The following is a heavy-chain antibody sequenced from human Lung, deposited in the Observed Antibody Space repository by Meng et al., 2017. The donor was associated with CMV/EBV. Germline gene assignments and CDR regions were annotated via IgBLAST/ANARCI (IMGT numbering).Heavy chain of an antibody. Sequence: TAPGFPHGDYAVTRVRQAPGIRLEWVGFFRSRTFGGTAKYAASVEGRFVIPRDDSKTMAYLPMNSLKPEDTAVYYCTRHPHESVVPAIYYYGIDVWGQGTXVTVSS. CDR2: FRSRTFGGTA. V-gene: IGHV3-49*04. D-gene: IGHD2-2*01. J-gene: IGHJ6*02. CDR1: GFPHGDYA. CDR3: TRHPHESVVPAIYYYGIDV.